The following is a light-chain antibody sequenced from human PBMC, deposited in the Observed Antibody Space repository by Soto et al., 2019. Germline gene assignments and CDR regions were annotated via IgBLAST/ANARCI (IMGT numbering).Light chain of an antibody. CDR2: DAS. J-gene: IGKJ1*01. V-gene: IGKV3-11*01. CDR3: QQRSSWPRT. Sequence: EIVLTQSPATLSLSPGKRATLSCRASQSVASHLLWYQQKPGQAPRLLIYDASNRATGIPARFSGSGSGTDFTLTISSLEPEDFAVYYCQQRSSWPRTFGQGNKVEIK. CDR1: QSVASH.